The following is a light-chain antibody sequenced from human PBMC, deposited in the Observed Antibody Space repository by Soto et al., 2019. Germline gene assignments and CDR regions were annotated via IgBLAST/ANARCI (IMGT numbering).Light chain of an antibody. CDR1: GRDIGAYDY. CDR3: SSYTTSYSYV. V-gene: IGLV2-14*01. J-gene: IGLJ1*01. Sequence: QSVLTQPASVSGSPGQSVTISCTGSGRDIGAYDYVSWYQQHPGKAPKLLIYGVKNRPSGVSYRFSASKSAFTASLTISGLQAEDEANYYCSSYTTSYSYVFGHGTKVTV. CDR2: GVK.